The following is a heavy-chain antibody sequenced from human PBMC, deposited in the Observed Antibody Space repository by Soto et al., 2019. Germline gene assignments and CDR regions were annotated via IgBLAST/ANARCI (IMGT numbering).Heavy chain of an antibody. CDR1: GGTFSSYT. J-gene: IGHJ4*02. CDR2: IIPILGIA. Sequence: QVQLVQSGAEVKKPGSSVKVSCKASGGTFSSYTISWVRQAPGQGLEWMGRIIPILGIANYAQKFQGRVTITADKSTSTAYMELSSLRSEDTAVYYCARDAEYSSGWFPFDYWGQGTLVTVSS. V-gene: IGHV1-69*08. D-gene: IGHD6-19*01. CDR3: ARDAEYSSGWFPFDY.